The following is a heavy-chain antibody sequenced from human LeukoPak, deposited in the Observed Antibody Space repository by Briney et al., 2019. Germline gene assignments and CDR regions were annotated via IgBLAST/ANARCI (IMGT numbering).Heavy chain of an antibody. Sequence: GGSLRLSCAASGFTLSGYWMSWVRQAPGKGLEWVARLHADGIERYFEDSVKGRFTISRDNAKNSLYLQMYSLRLDDTAIYYCARGGYSFDYLGQGTLVTVSS. CDR1: GFTLSGYW. D-gene: IGHD5-12*01. V-gene: IGHV3-7*01. J-gene: IGHJ4*02. CDR3: ARGGYSFDY. CDR2: LHADGIER.